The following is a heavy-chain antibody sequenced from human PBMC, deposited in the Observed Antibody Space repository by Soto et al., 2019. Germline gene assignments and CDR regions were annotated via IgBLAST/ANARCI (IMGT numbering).Heavy chain of an antibody. CDR1: GGSISSGDYY. CDR3: ARGVAAAFFYYFDY. J-gene: IGHJ4*02. V-gene: IGHV4-30-4*01. D-gene: IGHD6-13*01. CDR2: IYYSGST. Sequence: SETLSLTCTVSGGSISSGDYYWSWIRQPPGKGLEWIGYIYYSGSTYYNPSLKSRVTISVDTSKNQFSLKLSSVTAADTAVYYCARGVAAAFFYYFDYWGQGTLVTVSS.